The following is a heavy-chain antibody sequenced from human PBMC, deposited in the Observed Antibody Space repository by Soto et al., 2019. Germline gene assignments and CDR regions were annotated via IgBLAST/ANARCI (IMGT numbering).Heavy chain of an antibody. Sequence: QVQLVQSGAEVKKPGASVKVSCKASGYILSAYYMHWVRQAPGQGLEWMGIINPSGCTTTYAQNFKGRVTKTRDTSTSTVYKELSSLTFEDTAMYYCARSYCGGDCPNNWFDPWRQGTLVTFSS. D-gene: IGHD2-21*02. V-gene: IGHV1-46*01. J-gene: IGHJ5*02. CDR2: INPSGCTT. CDR1: GYILSAYY. CDR3: ARSYCGGDCPNNWFDP.